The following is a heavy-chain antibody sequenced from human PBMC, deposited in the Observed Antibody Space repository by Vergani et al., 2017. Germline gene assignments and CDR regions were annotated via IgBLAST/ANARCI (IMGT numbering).Heavy chain of an antibody. D-gene: IGHD3-22*01. Sequence: QVQLVQSGAEVKKPGSSVKVSCKASGGTFSSYAISWVRQAPGQGLEWMGGIIPIFGTANYAQKFQGRVTITADESTSTAYMELSSLRSEDTAVYYCARVNPANYYYSSGYLTDWGQGTLVTVSS. CDR1: GGTFSSYA. V-gene: IGHV1-69*01. CDR2: IIPIFGTA. J-gene: IGHJ4*02. CDR3: ARVNPANYYYSSGYLTD.